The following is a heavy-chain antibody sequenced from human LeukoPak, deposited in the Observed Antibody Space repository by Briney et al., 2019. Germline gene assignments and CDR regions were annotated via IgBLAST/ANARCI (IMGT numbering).Heavy chain of an antibody. Sequence: GASVKVSCKASGYTFTGYYIHWVRQAPGQGLEWMGWISAYNGNTNYAQKLQGRVTMTTDTSTSTAYMELRGLRSDDTAVYSCASSTLGYGFDAFDIWGQGTMVTVSS. CDR2: ISAYNGNT. CDR1: GYTFTGYY. V-gene: IGHV1-18*04. CDR3: ASSTLGYGFDAFDI. J-gene: IGHJ3*02. D-gene: IGHD3-22*01.